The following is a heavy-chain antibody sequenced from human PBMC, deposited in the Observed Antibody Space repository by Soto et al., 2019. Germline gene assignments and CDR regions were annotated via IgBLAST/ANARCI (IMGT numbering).Heavy chain of an antibody. CDR1: GFTFDDYA. CDR2: TSWNSGSI. D-gene: IGHD6-19*01. Sequence: EVQLVESGGGLVQPSRSLRLSCAASGFTFDDYAMHWVRQAPGKGLEWVSGTSWNSGSIGYADSVKGRFTISRDNAKNSLYLQMNSLRAEDTALYYCAKVHSSGWPTYFDYWGQGTLVTVSS. J-gene: IGHJ4*02. CDR3: AKVHSSGWPTYFDY. V-gene: IGHV3-9*01.